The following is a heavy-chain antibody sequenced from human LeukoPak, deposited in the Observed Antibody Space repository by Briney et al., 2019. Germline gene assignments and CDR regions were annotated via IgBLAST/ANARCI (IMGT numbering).Heavy chain of an antibody. CDR1: GGSFSGYY. J-gene: IGHJ4*02. CDR2: INHSGST. CDR3: ARGVGICSSTSCYPYYFDY. Sequence: SETLSLTCAVYGGSFSGYYWSWIRQPQGKGLEWIGEINHSGSTNYNPSLKSRVTISVDTSKNQFSLKLSSVTAADTAVYYCARGVGICSSTSCYPYYFDYWGQGTLVTVSS. V-gene: IGHV4-34*01. D-gene: IGHD2-2*01.